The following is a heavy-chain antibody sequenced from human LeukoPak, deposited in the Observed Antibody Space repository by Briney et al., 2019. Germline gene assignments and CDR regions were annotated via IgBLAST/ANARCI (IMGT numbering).Heavy chain of an antibody. J-gene: IGHJ4*02. V-gene: IGHV3-33*01. D-gene: IGHD2-15*01. CDR1: GFTFSSYG. Sequence: GRSLRLSCAASGFTFSSYGMHRVRQAPGKGLEWVAVIWYDGSNKYYADSVKGRFTISRDNSKNTLYLQMNSLRAEDTAVYYCARAPGGSFDYWGQGTLVTVSS. CDR2: IWYDGSNK. CDR3: ARAPGGSFDY.